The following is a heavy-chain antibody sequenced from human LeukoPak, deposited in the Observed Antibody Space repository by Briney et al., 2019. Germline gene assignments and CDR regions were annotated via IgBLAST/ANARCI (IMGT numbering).Heavy chain of an antibody. V-gene: IGHV4-39*01. J-gene: IGHJ4*02. D-gene: IGHD4-23*01. CDR1: GGSISSSSYY. Sequence: SETLSLTCTVSGGSISSSSYYWGWIRQPPGKGLEWIGSIYHSGSTFYNPSLKSRVTISLHTSKNQFSLKLSSVTAADTAVYYCARRRNYGGNSGGLDYWGQGTLVTVSS. CDR3: ARRRNYGGNSGGLDY. CDR2: IYHSGST.